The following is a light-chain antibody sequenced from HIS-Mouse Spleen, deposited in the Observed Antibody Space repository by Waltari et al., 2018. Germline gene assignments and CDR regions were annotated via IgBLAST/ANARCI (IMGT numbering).Light chain of an antibody. CDR1: QSVSSSY. V-gene: IGKV3-20*01. Sequence: EIVLTQSPGTLSLSPGARATLSCRASQSVSSSYLAWYQQKPGQAPRLLIYGASSRATGIPDRFSGSGSGTDFTLTISRLEPEDFAVYYCQQYGSSPPDTFVQGTKLEIK. J-gene: IGKJ2*01. CDR2: GAS. CDR3: QQYGSSPPDT.